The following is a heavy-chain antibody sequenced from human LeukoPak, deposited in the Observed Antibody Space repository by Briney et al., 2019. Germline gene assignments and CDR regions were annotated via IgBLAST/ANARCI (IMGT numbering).Heavy chain of an antibody. J-gene: IGHJ4*02. Sequence: SETLSLTCTVSGGSISSGGYYWSWIRQPPGKGLEWIGYIYHSGSTYYNPSLKGRVTISVDRSKNQFSLKLSSVTAADTAVYYCARSGNYYDSSGYYYVPLFDYWGQGTLVTVSS. CDR3: ARSGNYYDSSGYYYVPLFDY. V-gene: IGHV4-30-2*01. D-gene: IGHD3-22*01. CDR2: IYHSGST. CDR1: GGSISSGGYY.